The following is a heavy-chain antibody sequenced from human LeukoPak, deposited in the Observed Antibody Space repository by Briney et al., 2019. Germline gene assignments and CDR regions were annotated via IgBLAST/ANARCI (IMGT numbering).Heavy chain of an antibody. CDR1: GGSISSGGYS. Sequence: PSETLSLTCAVSGGSISSGGYSWSWLRQPPGKGLEWIGYIYHSGSTYYNPSLKSRVTISVDRSKNQFSLKLSSVTAADTAVYYCARGRSGYSYSNWYFDLWGRGTLVTVSS. CDR3: ARGRSGYSYSNWYFDL. J-gene: IGHJ2*01. D-gene: IGHD5-18*01. CDR2: IYHSGST. V-gene: IGHV4-30-2*01.